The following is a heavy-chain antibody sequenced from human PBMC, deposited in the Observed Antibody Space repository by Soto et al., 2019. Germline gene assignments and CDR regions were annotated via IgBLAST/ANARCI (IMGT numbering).Heavy chain of an antibody. D-gene: IGHD1-1*01. V-gene: IGHV2-5*02. CDR1: GFSFSTLGAG. Sequence: QITLKESGPTLVKPTQVLTLTCSFSGFSFSTLGAGVGWVRQPPGKALEWLALIYWDDDRQYSPSLKTRFTITKDTSKNQVVLTLTNMDPVDTGTYFCAHTQLTTGANAFDVWGQGTIVTVSS. CDR3: AHTQLTTGANAFDV. CDR2: IYWDDDR. J-gene: IGHJ3*01.